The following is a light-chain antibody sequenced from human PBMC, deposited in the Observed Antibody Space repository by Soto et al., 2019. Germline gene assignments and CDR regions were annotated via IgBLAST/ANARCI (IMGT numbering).Light chain of an antibody. CDR3: QHYGIPPRYT. Sequence: EIVLTQSPGTLSLSPGERATLSCRASQSVDSKYLAWYQQKPGQAPRLLIYGASSRATGIPDRFSGSGSGTDFTLAIIRLEPEDFAVYYCQHYGIPPRYTFGQGTKLEIK. J-gene: IGKJ2*01. V-gene: IGKV3-20*01. CDR1: QSVDSKY. CDR2: GAS.